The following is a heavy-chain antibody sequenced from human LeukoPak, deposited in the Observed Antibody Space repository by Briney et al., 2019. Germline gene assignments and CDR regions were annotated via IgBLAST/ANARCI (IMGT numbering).Heavy chain of an antibody. V-gene: IGHV1-2*02. CDR2: INPNSGGT. Sequence: ASVKVSCKASGYTFTGYYMHWVRQAPGQRLEWMGWINPNSGGTNYAQKFQGRVTMTRDTSISTAYMELSRLRSDDTAVYYCARASIVVVPAAMNWFDPWGQGTLVTVSS. D-gene: IGHD2-2*01. CDR3: ARASIVVVPAAMNWFDP. J-gene: IGHJ5*02. CDR1: GYTFTGYY.